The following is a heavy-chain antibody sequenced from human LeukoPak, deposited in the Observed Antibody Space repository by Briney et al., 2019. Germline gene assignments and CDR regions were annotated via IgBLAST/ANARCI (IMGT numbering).Heavy chain of an antibody. CDR2: FYYTGST. CDR3: ARHLYSSTRNPTFDY. CDR1: GDSTSSSTYY. J-gene: IGHJ4*02. Sequence: SETLSLTCTVSGDSTSSSTYYWGWIRQPPGRGLEWLGSFYYTGSTYYNPSLKGRVTISVDTSKNQFSLKLSSVTAADTAVYYCARHLYSSTRNPTFDYWGQGTLVTVSS. D-gene: IGHD6-13*01. V-gene: IGHV4-39*01.